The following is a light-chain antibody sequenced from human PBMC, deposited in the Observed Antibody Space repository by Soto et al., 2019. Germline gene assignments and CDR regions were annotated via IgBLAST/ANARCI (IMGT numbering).Light chain of an antibody. Sequence: DIQMTQSPSSLSASVGDRVTITCRASQSIASYLNWYQQKPGKAPKLLINAASSLQSGVPSRFSGGGSGTDFTLTISSLQPEDFATYYCQQSYSTLYTFGQGTKLEIK. CDR1: QSIASY. V-gene: IGKV1-39*01. CDR3: QQSYSTLYT. CDR2: AAS. J-gene: IGKJ2*01.